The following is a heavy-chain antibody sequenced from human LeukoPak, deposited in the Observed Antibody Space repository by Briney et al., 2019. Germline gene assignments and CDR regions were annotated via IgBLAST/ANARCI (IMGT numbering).Heavy chain of an antibody. D-gene: IGHD3-10*01. CDR2: IYYSGST. CDR3: ARQGNHYYGSGSYYNGDWFDP. Sequence: SETLSLTCAVSGYSLTSGYYWGWVRQPPGKGLEWIGYIYYSGSTNYNPSLKSRVTISVDTSKNQFSLKLSSVTAADTAVYYCARQGNHYYGSGSYYNGDWFDPWGQGTLVTVSS. J-gene: IGHJ5*02. V-gene: IGHV4-59*08. CDR1: GYSLTSGYY.